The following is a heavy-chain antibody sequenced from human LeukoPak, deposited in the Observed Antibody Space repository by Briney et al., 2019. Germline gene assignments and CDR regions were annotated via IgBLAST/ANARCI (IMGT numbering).Heavy chain of an antibody. D-gene: IGHD3-22*01. CDR3: ATDDYYENTPLGLDSFDI. Sequence: KTGGSLRLSCAASGFTFSSYSMNWVRQAPGKGLEWVSSISSSSSYIYYADSVKGRFTISRDNAKNSLYLQMNSLKTEDTAVYYCATDDYYENTPLGLDSFDIWGQGTMVTVSS. J-gene: IGHJ3*02. V-gene: IGHV3-21*04. CDR2: ISSSSSYI. CDR1: GFTFSSYS.